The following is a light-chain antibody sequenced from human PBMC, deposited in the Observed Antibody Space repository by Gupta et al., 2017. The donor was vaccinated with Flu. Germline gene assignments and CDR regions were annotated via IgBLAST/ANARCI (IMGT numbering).Light chain of an antibody. CDR1: NIGTKS. Sequence: SYVLTQPPAVSVAPGQTARITCGGNNIGTKSVHWYQQRPGQAPVLVVYDANSRPSGIPALFSGSNSGNTATLTIVRVEAGDEADYYCQVWDSSSAHPVVFGGGTNLAVL. J-gene: IGLJ2*01. V-gene: IGLV3-21*02. CDR3: QVWDSSSAHPVV. CDR2: DAN.